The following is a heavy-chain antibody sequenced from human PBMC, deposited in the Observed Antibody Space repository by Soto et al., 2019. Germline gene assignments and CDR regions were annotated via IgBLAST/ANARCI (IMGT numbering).Heavy chain of an antibody. D-gene: IGHD4-17*01. V-gene: IGHV3-23*01. CDR1: GFSFSVYA. CDR3: AKYLYGGNDY. J-gene: IGHJ4*02. CDR2: ISGRGTTT. Sequence: EVQLLQSGGGLVQPGGSLRLSCAASGFSFSVYAMSWVRQAPGKGLESVSSISGRGTTTSYADSVKGRFTISRDNSKNTLYLQMNSLRVEDTAVYYCAKYLYGGNDYWGQGTLVTVSP.